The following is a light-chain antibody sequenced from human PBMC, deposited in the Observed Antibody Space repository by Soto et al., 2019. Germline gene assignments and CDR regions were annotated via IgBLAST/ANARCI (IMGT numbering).Light chain of an antibody. CDR1: QSVSNN. V-gene: IGKV3D-15*01. CDR2: GAS. CDR3: QQYNNWPQLT. Sequence: EIVLPQSPATLSLSPGERATLSCRASQSVSNNYLAWYQQKPGQAPRLLIYGASNRATGIPDRFSGSGSGTEFTLTISSLQSEDFAVYYCQQYNNWPQLTFGGGTKVDIK. J-gene: IGKJ4*01.